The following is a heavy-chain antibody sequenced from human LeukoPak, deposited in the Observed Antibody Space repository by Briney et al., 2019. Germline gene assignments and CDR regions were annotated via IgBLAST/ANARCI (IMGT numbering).Heavy chain of an antibody. J-gene: IGHJ6*02. Sequence: TTKFYADSVKGRFTISRDNSKTTLYLQMNSLRAEDTAVYYCARIGSGIVVVPAAMTYGMDVWGQGTTVTVSS. V-gene: IGHV3-30*07. CDR3: ARIGSGIVVVPAAMTYGMDV. CDR2: TTK. D-gene: IGHD2-2*01.